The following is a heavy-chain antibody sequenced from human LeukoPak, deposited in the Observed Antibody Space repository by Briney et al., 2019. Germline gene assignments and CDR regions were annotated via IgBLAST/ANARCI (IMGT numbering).Heavy chain of an antibody. J-gene: IGHJ4*02. Sequence: GGSLRLSCAASGFSFSGHWMHWARQLPGKGLVWVSRISPTGSTTSYADSVKGRFTVSRDNAKNTLYLQVNNLRAEDTAVYYCARGPNSNWSGLDFRGQGTLVTVSS. CDR3: ARGPNSNWSGLDF. V-gene: IGHV3-74*01. CDR2: ISPTGSTT. CDR1: GFSFSGHW. D-gene: IGHD6-6*01.